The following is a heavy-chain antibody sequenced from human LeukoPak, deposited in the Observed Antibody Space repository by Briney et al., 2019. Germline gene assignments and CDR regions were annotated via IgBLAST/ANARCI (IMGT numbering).Heavy chain of an antibody. J-gene: IGHJ4*02. D-gene: IGHD2-2*01. CDR2: ISAYNGNT. CDR3: ARSPESKRDLPAGFDY. CDR1: GYTFTGYY. V-gene: IGHV1-18*04. Sequence: VASVKVSCKASGYTFTGYYMHWVRQAPGQGLEWMGWISAYNGNTNYAQKLQGRVTMTTDTSTSTAYMELRSLRSDDTAVYYCARSPESKRDLPAGFDYWGQGTLVTVSS.